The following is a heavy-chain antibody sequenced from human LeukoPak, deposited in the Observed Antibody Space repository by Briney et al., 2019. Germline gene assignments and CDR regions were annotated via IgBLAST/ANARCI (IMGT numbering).Heavy chain of an antibody. CDR2: IYTSGST. Sequence: SETLSLTCTVSGGSISSYYWSWIRQPAGKGLEWIGRIYTSGSTNYNPSLKSRVTTSVDTSKNQFSPKLSSVTAADTAVYYCAREVVAYYYGSGSYFDPWGQGTLVTVSS. CDR3: AREVVAYYYGSGSYFDP. J-gene: IGHJ5*02. V-gene: IGHV4-4*07. D-gene: IGHD3-10*01. CDR1: GGSISSYY.